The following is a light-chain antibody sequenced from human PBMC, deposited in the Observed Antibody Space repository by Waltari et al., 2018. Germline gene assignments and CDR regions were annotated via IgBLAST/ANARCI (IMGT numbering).Light chain of an antibody. V-gene: IGKV1-33*01. CDR3: QQYDNLVFT. CDR2: DAS. J-gene: IGKJ3*01. CDR1: QDTRNY. Sequence: DIQMTQSQSSLSASVGDRVTITCQASQDTRNYLNWYQQKPGKAPKLLIYDASSLETGVPSRFSGNGSGTDFTFTISSLQPEDIATYYCQQYDNLVFTFGPGTKVDIK.